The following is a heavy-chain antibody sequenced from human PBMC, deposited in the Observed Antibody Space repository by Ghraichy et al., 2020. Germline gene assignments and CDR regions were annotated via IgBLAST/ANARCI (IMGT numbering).Heavy chain of an antibody. CDR3: AAVSDYVLRNFDY. V-gene: IGHV1-58*01. D-gene: IGHD4-17*01. CDR1: GFTFTSSA. J-gene: IGHJ4*02. Sequence: SVKVSCKASGFTFTSSAVQWVRQARGQRLEWIGWIVVGSGNTNYAQKFQERVTITRDMSTSTAYMELSSLRSEDTAVYYCAAVSDYVLRNFDYWGQGTLVTVSS. CDR2: IVVGSGNT.